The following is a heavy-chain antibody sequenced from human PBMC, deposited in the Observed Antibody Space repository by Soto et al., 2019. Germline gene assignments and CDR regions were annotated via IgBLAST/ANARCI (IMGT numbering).Heavy chain of an antibody. CDR3: ARHPCSGGSCYAELDY. J-gene: IGHJ4*02. Sequence: SETLSLTCTVSVGSISSSSYYWGWIRQPPGKGLEWIGSIYYSGSTYYNPSLKSRVTISVDTSKNQFSLKLSSVTAADTAVYYCARHPCSGGSCYAELDYWGQGTLVTSPQ. CDR1: VGSISSSSYY. V-gene: IGHV4-39*01. CDR2: IYYSGST. D-gene: IGHD2-15*01.